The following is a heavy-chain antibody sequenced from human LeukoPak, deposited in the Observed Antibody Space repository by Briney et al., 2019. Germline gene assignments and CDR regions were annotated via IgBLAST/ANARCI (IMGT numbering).Heavy chain of an antibody. V-gene: IGHV4-39*07. J-gene: IGHJ4*02. CDR1: RASISSGSNY. CDR2: IYSSGST. D-gene: IGHD3-3*01. CDR3: ARAYDFWSGYYPTQGYYFDY. Sequence: SETLSLTCSVSRASISSGSNYWGWIRQLPGKTLEWIGSIYSSGSTYYNPSLKSRVIIIIDTPKNHFSLKLSSVTAADTAVYYCARAYDFWSGYYPTQGYYFDYWGQGTLVTVSS.